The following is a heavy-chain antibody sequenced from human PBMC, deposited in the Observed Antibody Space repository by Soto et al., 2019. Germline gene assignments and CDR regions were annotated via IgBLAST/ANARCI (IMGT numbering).Heavy chain of an antibody. CDR1: GFTFSSYA. J-gene: IGHJ4*02. CDR3: AKDHESDY. CDR2: ISGSGGGT. V-gene: IGHV3-23*01. Sequence: PGGSLRLSCAASGFTFSSYAMSWIRQAPGKGLEWVSAISGSGGGTYYVDSVKGRFTISRDNSKNTLYLQMNSLRAEDSALYYCAKDHESDYWGQGTLVTVS.